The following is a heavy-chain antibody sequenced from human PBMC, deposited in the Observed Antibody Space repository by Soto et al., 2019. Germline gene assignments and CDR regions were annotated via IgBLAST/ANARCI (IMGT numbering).Heavy chain of an antibody. CDR2: IFHTGST. CDR1: GYSISSGHS. CDR3: ATLPRLDGMDV. J-gene: IGHJ6*02. Sequence: SETLSLTCTVSGYSISSGHSWGWIRQPPGKGLEWIGSIFHTGSTYYNPSLKSRVTLSVDTSKNQFSLKLSSVTAADPAVYFCATLPRLDGMDVWGQGTTVTVSS. D-gene: IGHD6-25*01. V-gene: IGHV4-38-2*02.